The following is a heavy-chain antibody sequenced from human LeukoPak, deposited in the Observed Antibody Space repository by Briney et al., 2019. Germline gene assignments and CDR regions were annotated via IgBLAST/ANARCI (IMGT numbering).Heavy chain of an antibody. CDR1: GYSFTSYW. Sequence: GVSLKISCKGSGYSFTSYWISWVRQMPGKGLEGIRRIGPSDSYTNYSPSFQGHVTISADKSISTAYLQWSSLKASDTAMYYCARTYYDILTGFDYWGQGTLVTVSS. CDR2: IGPSDSYT. CDR3: ARTYYDILTGFDY. V-gene: IGHV5-10-1*01. J-gene: IGHJ4*02. D-gene: IGHD3-9*01.